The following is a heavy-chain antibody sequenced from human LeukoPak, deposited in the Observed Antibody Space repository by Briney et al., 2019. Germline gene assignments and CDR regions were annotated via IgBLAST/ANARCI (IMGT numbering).Heavy chain of an antibody. Sequence: PGGSLRLSCAASGFSFSTYAMHWVRQAPGKGLEWVAVISKDGTNKCHADSVKGRFTISRDNSENMLYLQMNSLRAEDTAVYYCARDYAWLTDYWGQGTLVTVSS. CDR1: GFSFSTYA. V-gene: IGHV3-30-3*01. J-gene: IGHJ4*02. CDR2: ISKDGTNK. D-gene: IGHD6-19*01. CDR3: ARDYAWLTDY.